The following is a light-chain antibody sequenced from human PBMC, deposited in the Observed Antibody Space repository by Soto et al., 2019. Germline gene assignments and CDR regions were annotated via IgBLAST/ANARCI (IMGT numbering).Light chain of an antibody. CDR1: SSDVGGYNY. CDR3: NSYASVNSPVL. V-gene: IGLV2-14*03. J-gene: IGLJ2*01. CDR2: GVR. Sequence: QSALTQPASLSGSPGQSITISCTGTSSDVGGYNYVSWYQQHPGKAPRLMIYGVRNRPLGVSYRFAGSQSGNTASLTISGLQSEDEADYYCNSYASVNSPVLFGGGTKLTLL.